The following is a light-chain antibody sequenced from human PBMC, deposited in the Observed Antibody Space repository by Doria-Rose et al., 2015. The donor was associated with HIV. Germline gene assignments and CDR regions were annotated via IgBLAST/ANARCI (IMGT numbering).Light chain of an antibody. Sequence: EIVMTQSPGTLSLSPGDRATLSCRDSQRFSSDYLAWYRQKPGQAPSLLIYDGSTRATGIPGRFSASGSGTDFTLTINRLEPEDFALYYCHQYGTSWTFGQGTKVEI. J-gene: IGKJ1*01. CDR1: QRFSSDY. CDR2: DGS. V-gene: IGKV3-20*01. CDR3: HQYGTSWT.